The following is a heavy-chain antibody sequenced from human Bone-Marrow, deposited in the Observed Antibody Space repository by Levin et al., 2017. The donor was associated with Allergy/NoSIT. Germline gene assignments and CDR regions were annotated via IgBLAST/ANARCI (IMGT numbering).Heavy chain of an antibody. V-gene: IGHV3-49*03. CDR3: SKVAYCGGDCYWFDP. CDR1: GFPFDDYA. D-gene: IGHD2-21*02. Sequence: AGGSLRLSCSTSGFPFDDYAVSWFRQAPGKGLDWVGLIKTKTYRQTTLYAASVKGRFSISRDDSKSLAYLHLNSLKTEDTGVYFCSKVAYCGGDCYWFDPGGPGTLVTVSS. CDR2: IKTKTYRQTT. J-gene: IGHJ5*02.